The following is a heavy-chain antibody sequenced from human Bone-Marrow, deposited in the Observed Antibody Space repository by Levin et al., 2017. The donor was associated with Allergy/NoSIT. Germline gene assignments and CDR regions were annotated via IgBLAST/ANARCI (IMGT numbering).Heavy chain of an antibody. CDR2: IYSGGST. D-gene: IGHD1-1*01. Sequence: GESLKISCVASGFTVGNHYMSWVRQAPGKGLEWVSVIYSGGSTYYADSVKGRFIVSRDSSKNILFLQMNSLTAEDTAVYYCAGYTAKDYWGRGTLVTVSS. V-gene: IGHV3-53*01. CDR3: AGYTAKDY. J-gene: IGHJ4*02. CDR1: GFTVGNHY.